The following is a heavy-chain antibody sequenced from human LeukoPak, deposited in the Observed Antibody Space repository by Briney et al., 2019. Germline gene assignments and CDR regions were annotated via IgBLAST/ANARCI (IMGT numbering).Heavy chain of an antibody. CDR1: GGSFSGYY. D-gene: IGHD2-15*01. CDR3: ARDQVVVAAPDS. V-gene: IGHV4-34*01. CDR2: INHSGST. Sequence: SETLSLTCAVYGGSFSGYYWSWIRQPPGKGLEWIGEINHSGSTNYNPSLKSRVTISVDTSKNQFSLKLSSVTAADTAVYYCARDQVVVAAPDSWGQGTLVTVSS. J-gene: IGHJ4*02.